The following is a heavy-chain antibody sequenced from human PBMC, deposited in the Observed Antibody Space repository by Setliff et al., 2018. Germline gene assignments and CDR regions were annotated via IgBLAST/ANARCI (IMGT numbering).Heavy chain of an antibody. CDR2: IYYSGST. CDR1: GGSISSYY. J-gene: IGHJ5*02. D-gene: IGHD3-3*02. V-gene: IGHV4-59*12. CDR3: ARAGFELGQYNWFDP. Sequence: KPSETLSLTCTVSGGSISSYYWSWIRQPPGKRLEWIGYIYYSGSTNYNPSLESRVTISVDTSKNQFSLKLSSVTAADTAVYYCARAGFELGQYNWFDPWGQGTLVTVSS.